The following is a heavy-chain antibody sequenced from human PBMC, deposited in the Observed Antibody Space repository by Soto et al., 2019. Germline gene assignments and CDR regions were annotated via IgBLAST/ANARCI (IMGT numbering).Heavy chain of an antibody. J-gene: IGHJ4*02. D-gene: IGHD3-3*01. Sequence: QVQLVQSGAEVKKPGSSVQVSCKASGGTFTTYSFIWVRQAPGQGLEWLGSVIHSIESPNYAKKFQVRVTISADESTRTAFLELGSLRSDDTAVDFCARGSEEWSNLGFFDSWGQGTLVTVSS. CDR1: GGTFTTYS. CDR3: ARGSEEWSNLGFFDS. CDR2: VIHSIESP. V-gene: IGHV1-69*18.